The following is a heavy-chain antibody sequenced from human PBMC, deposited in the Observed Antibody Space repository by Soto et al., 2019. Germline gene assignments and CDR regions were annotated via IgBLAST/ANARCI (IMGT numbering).Heavy chain of an antibody. CDR1: GFTFSSYA. V-gene: IGHV3-64*01. Sequence: GGSLRLSCAASGFTFSSYAMHWVRQAPGKGLEYVSAISSNGGSTYYANSVKGRFTISRDNSKNTLYLQMGSLRAEDMAVYYCARAYCSGGSCYYGTPHWFDPWGQGTLVTVSS. D-gene: IGHD2-15*01. CDR2: ISSNGGST. CDR3: ARAYCSGGSCYYGTPHWFDP. J-gene: IGHJ5*02.